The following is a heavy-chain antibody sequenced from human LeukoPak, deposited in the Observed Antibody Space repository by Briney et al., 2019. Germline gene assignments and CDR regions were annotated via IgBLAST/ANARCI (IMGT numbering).Heavy chain of an antibody. J-gene: IGHJ3*02. CDR1: GYTFTTYY. Sequence: ASVKVSCKASGYTFTTYYMHWVRQAPGQGLEWMGIIDPSGGTTSYAQKFQGRVTMTRDTSTSTVYMELSSLRSEDTAVYYCARLSRQAFDIWGQGTMVTVSS. V-gene: IGHV1-46*01. CDR2: IDPSGGTT. CDR3: ARLSRQAFDI.